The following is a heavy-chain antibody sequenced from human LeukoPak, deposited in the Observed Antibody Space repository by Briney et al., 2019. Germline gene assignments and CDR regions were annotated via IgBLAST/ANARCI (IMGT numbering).Heavy chain of an antibody. V-gene: IGHV3-30*04. CDR2: ISYDGSNK. CDR3: ARQGSSGYVQFDY. D-gene: IGHD5-12*01. J-gene: IGHJ4*02. Sequence: GRSLRLSCAASGFTFSSYATHWVRQAPGKGLEWVAVISYDGSNKYYADSVKGRFTISRDNSKNTLYLQMNSLRAEDTAVYYCARQGSSGYVQFDYWGQGTLVTVSS. CDR1: GFTFSSYA.